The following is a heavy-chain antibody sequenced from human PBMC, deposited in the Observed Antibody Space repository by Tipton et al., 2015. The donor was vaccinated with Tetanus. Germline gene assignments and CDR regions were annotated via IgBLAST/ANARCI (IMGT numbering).Heavy chain of an antibody. V-gene: IGHV4-34*01. J-gene: IGHJ4*02. CDR3: ARSISAGSVWPYEH. D-gene: IGHD6-13*01. Sequence: TLSLTCAVYGGSSSSFYWSWIRQPPGKGLEWIGEIHRGGSTNYNPSLKSRVSMSVDTAKNRFSLTLTSVTAADMAVYYCARSISAGSVWPYEHWGQGTLVTVSS. CDR1: GGSSSSFY. CDR2: IHRGGST.